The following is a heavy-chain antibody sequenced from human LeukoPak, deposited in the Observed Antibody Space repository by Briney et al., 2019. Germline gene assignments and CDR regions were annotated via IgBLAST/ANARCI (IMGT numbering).Heavy chain of an antibody. CDR2: IKQDGSEK. CDR3: ARDYDFWSGYPIEYYYYYMDV. Sequence: GGSLRLSCAASGFTFSSYSMSWVRQAPGKGRGWVANIKQDGSEKYYVDSVKGRFTISRDNAKNSLYLQMNSLRAEDTAVYYCARDYDFWSGYPIEYYYYYMDVWGKGTTVTVSS. J-gene: IGHJ6*03. D-gene: IGHD3-3*01. V-gene: IGHV3-7*01. CDR1: GFTFSSYS.